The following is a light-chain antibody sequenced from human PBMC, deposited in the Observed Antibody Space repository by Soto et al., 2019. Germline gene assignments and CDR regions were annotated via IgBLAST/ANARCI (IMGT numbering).Light chain of an antibody. CDR2: GAS. V-gene: IGKV3-15*01. Sequence: EIVLPQYPVTLSLSPGEWATLSCRASQSVGRNLTWYQQKPGQAPRLLIYGASNRSTGVPARFSGSGSGTEFSLTISSLQSEDFAIYHCQQYGGWPPAFGGGTKVDIK. CDR1: QSVGRN. CDR3: QQYGGWPPA. J-gene: IGKJ4*01.